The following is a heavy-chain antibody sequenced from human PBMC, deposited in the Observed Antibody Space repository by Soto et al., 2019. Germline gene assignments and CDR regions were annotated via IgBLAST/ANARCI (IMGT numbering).Heavy chain of an antibody. V-gene: IGHV1-3*01. J-gene: IGHJ4*02. CDR3: ARDHYYGSGSYNYFDY. CDR1: GYTFTSYA. D-gene: IGHD3-10*01. CDR2: INAGNGNT. Sequence: QVQLVQSGAEVKKPGASVKVSCKASGYTFTSYAMHWVRQAPGQRLEWMGWINAGNGNTKYSQKFQGRVTITRDTSASTAYMELSSLRSEDTAVYYCARDHYYGSGSYNYFDYWGQGTLVTVSS.